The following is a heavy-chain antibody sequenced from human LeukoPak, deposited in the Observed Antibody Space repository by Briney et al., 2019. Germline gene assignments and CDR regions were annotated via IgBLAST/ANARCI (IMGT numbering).Heavy chain of an antibody. J-gene: IGHJ4*02. Sequence: GGSLRLSCAVSGFSFSSYWMSWVRQAPGKGLEWVANIKQDGSEKYYVDSVKGRFTISRDNAKNSLYLQMNSLRAEDTAVYYCARGPLDYWGQGALVTVSS. CDR2: IKQDGSEK. CDR3: ARGPLDY. V-gene: IGHV3-7*01. CDR1: GFSFSSYW.